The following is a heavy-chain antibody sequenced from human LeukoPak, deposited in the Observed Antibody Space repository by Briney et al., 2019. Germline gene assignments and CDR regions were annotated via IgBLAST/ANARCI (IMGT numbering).Heavy chain of an antibody. D-gene: IGHD5-24*01. CDR1: GFTFSSYW. V-gene: IGHV3-74*01. CDR2: INSDGSST. CDR3: ARDGYNYYFDY. J-gene: IGHJ4*02. Sequence: PGGSLRLSCAASGFTFSSYWMHWLRQAPGKGLVWVSRINSDGSSTSYADSVKGRFTISRDNAKNTLYLQMNSLRAEDTAVYYCARDGYNYYFDYWGQGTLVTVSS.